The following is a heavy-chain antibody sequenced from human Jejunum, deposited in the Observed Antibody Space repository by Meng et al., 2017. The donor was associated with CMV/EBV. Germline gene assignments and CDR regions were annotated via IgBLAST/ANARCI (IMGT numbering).Heavy chain of an antibody. Sequence: MHWVRQAPDRGLEWLAVIWRDGGSKFYKASVTSRFAISRDNSKSTLYLQMNDLRPEDTAAYYCARDRSSGLSYGTYYFYYGMDVWGQGATVTVSS. V-gene: IGHV3-33*01. CDR2: IWRDGGSK. CDR3: ARDRSSGLSYGTYYFYYGMDV. D-gene: IGHD3-22*01. J-gene: IGHJ6*02.